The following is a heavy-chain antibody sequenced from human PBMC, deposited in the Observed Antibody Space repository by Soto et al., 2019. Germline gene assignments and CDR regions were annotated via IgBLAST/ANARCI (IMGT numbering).Heavy chain of an antibody. CDR1: GFIFSDHA. Sequence: SLRLSSSPSGFIFSDHAMTWIRRAPGRGLEWVAFIGGTPDGGRVEYAASARGRFTISRDDAKRSVYLQMNSLRPDDTGVYSGTRGRFGYYVLWSKGSPVTVSS. V-gene: IGHV3-49*03. D-gene: IGHD3-3*01. CDR2: IGGTPDGGRV. CDR3: TRGRFGYYVL. J-gene: IGHJ4*02.